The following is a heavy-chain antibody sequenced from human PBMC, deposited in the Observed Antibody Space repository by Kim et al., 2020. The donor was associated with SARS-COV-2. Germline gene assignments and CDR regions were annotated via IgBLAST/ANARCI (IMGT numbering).Heavy chain of an antibody. J-gene: IGHJ4*02. Sequence: GGSLRLSCAASGFTFSSYSMNWVRQAPGKGLEWVSYISSSSSTIYYADSVKGRFTISRDNAKNSLYLQMNSLRDEDTAVYYCARDSPNDSSGYYPKPYYFDYWGQGTLVTVSS. D-gene: IGHD3-22*01. V-gene: IGHV3-48*02. CDR2: ISSSSSTI. CDR3: ARDSPNDSSGYYPKPYYFDY. CDR1: GFTFSSYS.